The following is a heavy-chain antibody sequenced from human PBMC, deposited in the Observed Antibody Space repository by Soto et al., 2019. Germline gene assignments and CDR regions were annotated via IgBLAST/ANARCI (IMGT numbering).Heavy chain of an antibody. V-gene: IGHV3-48*03. J-gene: IGHJ6*02. CDR2: ISSSGSTI. D-gene: IGHD3-16*01. CDR1: GFTFSSYE. CDR3: ARSGEYYYGMDV. Sequence: EVQLVESGGGLVQPGGSLRLSCAASGFTFSSYEMNWVRQAPGKGLEWVSYISSSGSTIYYADSVKGRFTISRDNAKNSLYLQMNSLRAEDTAVYYCARSGEYYYGMDVWGQGTTVTVSS.